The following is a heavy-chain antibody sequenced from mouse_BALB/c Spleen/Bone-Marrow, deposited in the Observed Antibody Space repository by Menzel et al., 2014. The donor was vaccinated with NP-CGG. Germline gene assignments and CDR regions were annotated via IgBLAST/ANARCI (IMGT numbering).Heavy chain of an antibody. D-gene: IGHD1-2*01. CDR3: ARDFTTASYWYLDV. J-gene: IGHJ1*01. CDR1: GFTFTDYY. V-gene: IGHV7-3*02. CDR2: IRNKANGYTT. Sequence: EVQLVESGGGLVQPGGSLRLSCATSGFTFTDYYMSWVRQPPGKALEWLGFIRNKANGYTTEYSASVKGRFTISRDNSQSILYLQMNTLRAEDSATYYCARDFTTASYWYLDVWGAGTTVTVSS.